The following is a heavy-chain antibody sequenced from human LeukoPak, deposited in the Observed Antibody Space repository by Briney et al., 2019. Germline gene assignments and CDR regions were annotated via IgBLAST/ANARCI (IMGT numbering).Heavy chain of an antibody. CDR1: GFTFSGSA. V-gene: IGHV3-73*01. J-gene: IGHJ4*02. D-gene: IGHD3-10*01. CDR2: IRSKANSYTT. CDR3: TRHPLWFGEPTSDY. Sequence: QPGGSLKLSCAASGFTFSGSAMHWVRRASGKGLEWVGRIRSKANSYTTTYAASVKGRFTISRDDPKNTAYLQMNSLKTEDTAVYYCTRHPLWFGEPTSDYWGQGTLVTVSS.